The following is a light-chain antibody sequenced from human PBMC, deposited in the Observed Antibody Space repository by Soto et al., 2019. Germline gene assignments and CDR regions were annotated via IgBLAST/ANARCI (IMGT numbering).Light chain of an antibody. CDR1: SSDIGGYEY. CDR2: EVT. J-gene: IGLJ1*01. Sequence: QPVLTQPPSASGSPGQSVTISCTGTSSDIGGYEYVSWYQQHPGKAPKLMIYEVTKRPSGVPDRFSGSKSGNTAYLTVSGLQAEDEADYYCSSYAGSSTLYVFGTGTKVTVL. V-gene: IGLV2-8*01. CDR3: SSYAGSSTLYV.